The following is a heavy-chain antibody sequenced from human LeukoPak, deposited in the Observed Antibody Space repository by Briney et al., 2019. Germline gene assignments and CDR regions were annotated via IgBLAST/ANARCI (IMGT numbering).Heavy chain of an antibody. Sequence: GGSLRLSCAASGFTFSTYSMNWVRQAPGKGLEWVSSISSSSSYIYYADSVKGRFTISRDNAKNSLHLQMNSLRAEDTAVYYCARDQAQYSSGQPFDYWGQGTLVTVSS. CDR1: GFTFSTYS. D-gene: IGHD6-19*01. CDR3: ARDQAQYSSGQPFDY. V-gene: IGHV3-21*01. J-gene: IGHJ4*02. CDR2: ISSSSSYI.